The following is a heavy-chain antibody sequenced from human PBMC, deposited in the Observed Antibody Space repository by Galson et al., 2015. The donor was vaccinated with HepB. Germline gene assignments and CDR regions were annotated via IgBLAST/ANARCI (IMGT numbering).Heavy chain of an antibody. Sequence: FLRLSCAASGFTVSSNYMSWVRQAPGKGLEWVSVIYSGGSTYYADSVKGRFTISRDNSKNTLYLQMNSLRAEDTAVYYCARGPGGSFIFTKYYGMDVWGQGTTVTVSS. D-gene: IGHD3-10*01. V-gene: IGHV3-66*01. J-gene: IGHJ6*02. CDR2: IYSGGST. CDR1: GFTVSSNY. CDR3: ARGPGGSFIFTKYYGMDV.